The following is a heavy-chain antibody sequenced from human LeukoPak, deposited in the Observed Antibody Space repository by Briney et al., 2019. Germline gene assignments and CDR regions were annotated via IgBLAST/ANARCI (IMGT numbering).Heavy chain of an antibody. CDR1: GFTFSSYS. CDR2: ISSSTSYI. D-gene: IGHD4-17*01. V-gene: IGHV3-21*01. Sequence: AGGSLRLSCAASGFTFSSYSMNWVRQAPGKGLEWVSSISSSTSYIYYADSVKGRFTIARDNAKNSLYLQMNSLRGEDTAVYSCARGRVRSEYGLVDYWGQGTLVTVSS. CDR3: ARGRVRSEYGLVDY. J-gene: IGHJ4*02.